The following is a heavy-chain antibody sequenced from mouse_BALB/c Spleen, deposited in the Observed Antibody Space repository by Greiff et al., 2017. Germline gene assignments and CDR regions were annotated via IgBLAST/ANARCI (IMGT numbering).Heavy chain of an antibody. CDR2: INPGSGGT. J-gene: IGHJ2*01. Sequence: QVQLQQSGAELVRPGTSVKVSCKASGYAFTNYLIEWVKQRPGQGLEWIGVINPGSGGTNYNEKFKGKATLTADKSSSTAYMQLSSLTSDDSAVYFCARGAGTYYFDYWGQGTTLTVSS. V-gene: IGHV1-54*01. CDR3: ARGAGTYYFDY. D-gene: IGHD4-1*01. CDR1: GYAFTNYL.